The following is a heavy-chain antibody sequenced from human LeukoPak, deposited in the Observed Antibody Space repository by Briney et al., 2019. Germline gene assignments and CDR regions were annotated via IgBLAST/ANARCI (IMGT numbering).Heavy chain of an antibody. D-gene: IGHD2-21*01. V-gene: IGHV3-23*01. CDR2: ISGSGGNT. J-gene: IGHJ4*02. CDR3: ATEKGDSPDY. Sequence: QPWGSLRLSCAASGFPFSTYAMSWVRPAPGKGLEWVSGISGSGGNTYYADSVKGRFTISRDNSKDTLYLQMNSLRAEDTAVYYCATEKGDSPDYWGQGTLVTVSS. CDR1: GFPFSTYA.